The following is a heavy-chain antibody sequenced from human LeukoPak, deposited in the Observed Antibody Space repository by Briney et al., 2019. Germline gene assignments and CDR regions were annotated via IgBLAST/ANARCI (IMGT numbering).Heavy chain of an antibody. J-gene: IGHJ4*02. Sequence: PGGSLRLSCAASGFTFSSYAMHWVRQAPGKGLEWVAVISYDGSNKYYADSVKGRFTISRDNFKNTLYLQMNSLRAEDTAVYYCARDRVDTAMVLPDYWGQGTLVTVSS. CDR2: ISYDGSNK. CDR1: GFTFSSYA. CDR3: ARDRVDTAMVLPDY. V-gene: IGHV3-30-3*01. D-gene: IGHD5-18*01.